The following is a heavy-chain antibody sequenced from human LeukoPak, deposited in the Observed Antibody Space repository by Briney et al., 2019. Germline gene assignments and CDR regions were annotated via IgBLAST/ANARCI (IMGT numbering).Heavy chain of an antibody. D-gene: IGHD3-10*02. J-gene: IGHJ4*02. CDR3: VRDRDYYVFDL. CDR1: GFTFTNYW. CDR2: IMKDGGDK. Sequence: GGSLRLSCVASGFTFTNYWMTWVRQARGKGLEWVANIMKDGGDKQYVDSVKGRFTISRDNAKNSVYLQMNSLRAEDTAVYYCVRDRDYYVFDLWGQGTLVTVSS. V-gene: IGHV3-7*01.